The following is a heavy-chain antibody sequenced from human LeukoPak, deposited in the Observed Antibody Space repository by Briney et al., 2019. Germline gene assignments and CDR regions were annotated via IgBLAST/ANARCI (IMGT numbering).Heavy chain of an antibody. CDR1: GFTFSSYN. CDR2: ISSSSSYI. D-gene: IGHD6-19*01. J-gene: IGHJ5*02. CDR3: AVYGSGWFHD. V-gene: IGHV3-21*01. Sequence: GGSLRLSCAASGFTFSSYNMNWVRQAPGKGLEWVSSISSSSSYIYYADSVKGRFTISRDNDKKLLYLQMNSLRAEDTAVYYCAVYGSGWFHDWGQGTLVTVSS.